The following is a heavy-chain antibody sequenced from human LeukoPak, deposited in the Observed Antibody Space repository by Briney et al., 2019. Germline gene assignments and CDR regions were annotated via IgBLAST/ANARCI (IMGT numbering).Heavy chain of an antibody. D-gene: IGHD2-21*02. V-gene: IGHV1-2*02. CDR3: ARKAYCGGDCSHHYYYYMDV. CDR2: INPNSGGT. Sequence: ASVKVSCKASGYTFTGYYMHWVRQAPGQGLEWMGWINPNSGGTNYAQKFQGRVTMTRDTSISTAYMELSRLRSDDTAVYYCARKAYCGGDCSHHYYYYMDVWGKGTTVTVSS. J-gene: IGHJ6*03. CDR1: GYTFTGYY.